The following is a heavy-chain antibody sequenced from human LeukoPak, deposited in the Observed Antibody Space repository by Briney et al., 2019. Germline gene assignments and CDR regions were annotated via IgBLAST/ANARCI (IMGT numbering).Heavy chain of an antibody. CDR1: GGTFSSYA. Sequence: GASVKVSCKASGGTFSSYAISWVRQAPGQGLEWMGGIIPIFGTANYAQKFQGRVTITTDESTSTAYMELSSLRSEDTAVYYCARGRSIAAAGNYLDYWGQGTLVTVSS. D-gene: IGHD6-13*01. V-gene: IGHV1-69*05. J-gene: IGHJ4*02. CDR3: ARGRSIAAAGNYLDY. CDR2: IIPIFGTA.